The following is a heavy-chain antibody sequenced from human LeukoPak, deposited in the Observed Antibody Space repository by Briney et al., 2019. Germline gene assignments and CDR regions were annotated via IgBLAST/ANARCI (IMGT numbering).Heavy chain of an antibody. CDR2: IYSGGST. V-gene: IGHV3-66*01. D-gene: IGHD4-17*01. J-gene: IGHJ6*03. CDR3: ARVQSWDGDYVGGYMDV. CDR1: GFTVSSNY. Sequence: GGSLRLSCAASGFTVSSNYMSWVRQAPGKGLEWVSVIYSGGSTYYADSVKGRFTISRDNSKNTLYLQMNSLRAEDTAVYYCARVQSWDGDYVGGYMDVWGKGTTVTISS.